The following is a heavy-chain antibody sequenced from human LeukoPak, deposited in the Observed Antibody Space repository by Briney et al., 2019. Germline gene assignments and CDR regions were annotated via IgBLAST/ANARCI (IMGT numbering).Heavy chain of an antibody. J-gene: IGHJ4*02. Sequence: SETLSLTCTASGGSISSYYWSWIRQPPGKGLEWIGYIYYSGSTNYNPSLKSRVTISVDTSKNQFSLKLSSVTAADTAVYYCAGKYDSSGYEPSYFDYWGQGTLVTVSS. V-gene: IGHV4-59*01. D-gene: IGHD3-22*01. CDR1: GGSISSYY. CDR2: IYYSGST. CDR3: AGKYDSSGYEPSYFDY.